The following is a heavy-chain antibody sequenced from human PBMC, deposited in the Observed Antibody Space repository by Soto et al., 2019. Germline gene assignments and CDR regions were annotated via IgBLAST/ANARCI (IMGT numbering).Heavy chain of an antibody. CDR2: IKSKTDGGTT. Sequence: EVQLVESGGGLVKPGGSLRLSCAASGFTFSNAWMSWVRQAPGKGLEWVGRIKSKTDGGTTDYAAPVKGRFTISRDDSKNTLYLQMNSLKTEDTAVYYCKFGYYDFWRNYMDVWGKGTTVTVSS. V-gene: IGHV3-15*01. CDR3: KFGYYDFWRNYMDV. J-gene: IGHJ6*03. CDR1: GFTFSNAW. D-gene: IGHD3-3*01.